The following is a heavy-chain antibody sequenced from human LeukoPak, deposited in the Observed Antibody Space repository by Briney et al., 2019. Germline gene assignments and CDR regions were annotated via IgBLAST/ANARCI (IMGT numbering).Heavy chain of an antibody. Sequence: GRSLRLSCAASGFTFSSYAMHWVRQAPGKGLEWVAVISYDGSNKYYADSVKGRFTISRDNSKNTLYLQMNSLRAEDTAVYYCARVIHSSGWYSHYYYGMDVWGQGTTVTVSS. D-gene: IGHD6-19*01. CDR3: ARVIHSSGWYSHYYYGMDV. J-gene: IGHJ6*02. V-gene: IGHV3-30*04. CDR1: GFTFSSYA. CDR2: ISYDGSNK.